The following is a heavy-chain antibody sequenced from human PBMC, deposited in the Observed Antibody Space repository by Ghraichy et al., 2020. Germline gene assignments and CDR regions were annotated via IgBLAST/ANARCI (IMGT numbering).Heavy chain of an antibody. J-gene: IGHJ3*02. V-gene: IGHV3-30-3*01. CDR3: ARGSITMVRGVTPAFDI. Sequence: GGSLRLSCAASGFTFSSYAMHWVRQAPGKGLEWVAVISYDGSNKYYADSVKGRFTISRDNSKNTLYLQMNSLRAEDTAVYYCARGSITMVRGVTPAFDIWGQGTMVTVSS. D-gene: IGHD3-10*01. CDR2: ISYDGSNK. CDR1: GFTFSSYA.